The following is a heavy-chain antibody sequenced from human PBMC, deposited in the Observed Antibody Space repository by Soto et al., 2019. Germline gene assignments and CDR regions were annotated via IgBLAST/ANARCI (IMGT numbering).Heavy chain of an antibody. CDR1: GYTFFKYF. Sequence: ASVKVSCKASGYTFFKYFIHWVRQAPGQGLEWIGIINPSRGSATYGPIFQGRVSLTTDMPTSAVYMELSSLRSEDTAIYYCARPLIGNTIDLWGQGTSVTVSS. J-gene: IGHJ3*01. D-gene: IGHD1-7*01. CDR3: ARPLIGNTIDL. V-gene: IGHV1-46*01. CDR2: INPSRGSA.